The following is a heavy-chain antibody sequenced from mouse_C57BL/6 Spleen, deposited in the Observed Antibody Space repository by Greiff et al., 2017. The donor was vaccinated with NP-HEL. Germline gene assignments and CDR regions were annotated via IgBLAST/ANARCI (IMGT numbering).Heavy chain of an antibody. J-gene: IGHJ2*01. CDR1: GYTFTSYW. CDR3: ARSPDGYLYYFDY. D-gene: IGHD2-3*01. Sequence: QVQLQQPGAELVRPGSSVKLSCKASGYTFTSYWMHWVKQRPIQGLEWIGNIDPSDSETHYNQKFKDKATLTVDKSSSTAYMQLSSLTSEDSAVYYCARSPDGYLYYFDYWGQGTTLTVSS. V-gene: IGHV1-52*01. CDR2: IDPSDSET.